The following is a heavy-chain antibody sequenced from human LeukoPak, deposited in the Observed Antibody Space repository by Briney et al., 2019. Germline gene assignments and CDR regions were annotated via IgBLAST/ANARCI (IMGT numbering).Heavy chain of an antibody. J-gene: IGHJ5*02. CDR1: GGSISSSSYY. CDR2: IYYSGST. CDR3: ARSGYCGGDCYSNWFDP. V-gene: IGHV4-39*01. Sequence: SETLSLTCTVSGGSISSSSYYWGWIRQPPGKGLEWIGSIYYSGSTYYNPSLKSRVTISVDTSKNQFSLKLSSVTAADTAVYYCARSGYCGGDCYSNWFDPWGQGTLVTVSP. D-gene: IGHD2-21*02.